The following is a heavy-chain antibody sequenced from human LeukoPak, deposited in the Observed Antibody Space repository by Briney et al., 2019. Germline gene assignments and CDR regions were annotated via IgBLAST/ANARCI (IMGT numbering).Heavy chain of an antibody. V-gene: IGHV4-34*01. CDR2: INDNGRA. Sequence: PSETLSLTCAVYGGSFSNYYWNWIRQPPGKGLEWLGEINDNGRANYNPSLMSRVTVSVDTSKNQFSLQLTSVTATDTAVYYCARRWNYGRNYYIDVWGKGATVSVSS. J-gene: IGHJ6*03. CDR3: ARRWNYGRNYYIDV. D-gene: IGHD1-7*01. CDR1: GGSFSNYY.